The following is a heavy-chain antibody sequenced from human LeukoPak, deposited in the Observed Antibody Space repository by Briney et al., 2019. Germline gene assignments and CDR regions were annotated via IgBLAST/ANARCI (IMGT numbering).Heavy chain of an antibody. D-gene: IGHD6-19*01. V-gene: IGHV3-30*02. CDR3: AREGGVVVAGTFDY. CDR1: GIRFSGSG. J-gene: IGHJ4*02. Sequence: GGSLRLSCAASGIRFSGSGMHWVRQAPGKGLEWVSFIQNHGGDKNYADSVKGRFTVSRDNSQNTVYLQMNTQRPEDTAVYYCAREGGVVVAGTFDYWGQGTLVTVSS. CDR2: IQNHGGDK.